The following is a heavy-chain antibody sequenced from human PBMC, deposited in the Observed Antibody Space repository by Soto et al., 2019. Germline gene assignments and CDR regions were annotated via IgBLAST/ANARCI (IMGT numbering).Heavy chain of an antibody. V-gene: IGHV4-31*03. J-gene: IGHJ5*02. CDR3: ARVMITFGGVTANWFDP. D-gene: IGHD3-16*01. CDR1: GGSISSGGYY. CDR2: IYYSGST. Sequence: PSETLSLTCTVCGGSISSGGYYWSWIRQHPGKGLEWIGYIYYSGSTYYNPSLKSRVTISVDTSKNQFSLKLSSVTAADTAVYYCARVMITFGGVTANWFDPWGQGTLVTSPQ.